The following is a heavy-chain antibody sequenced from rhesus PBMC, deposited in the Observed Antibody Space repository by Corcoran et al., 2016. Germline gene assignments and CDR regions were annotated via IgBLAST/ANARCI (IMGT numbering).Heavy chain of an antibody. CDR2: INSGGGST. V-gene: IGHV3-178*01. Sequence: EVQLVESGGGLAKPGGSLKLSCAASGFTFSSYGMSWVRQAPGKGLDWVSDINSGGGSTWYADSVKGRFTISRENAKNTLYFQMNSLRAEDTAVYYCALLGGGGSWDDAFDFWGQGLRVTVSS. D-gene: IGHD6-25*01. CDR1: GFTFSSYG. CDR3: ALLGGGGSWDDAFDF. J-gene: IGHJ3*01.